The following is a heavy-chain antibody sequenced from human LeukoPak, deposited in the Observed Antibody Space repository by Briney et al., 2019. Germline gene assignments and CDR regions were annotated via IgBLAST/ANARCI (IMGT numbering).Heavy chain of an antibody. D-gene: IGHD1-1*01. V-gene: IGHV3-30*03. CDR2: ISFDEHSK. CDR3: VTTDYYYYHNMDV. J-gene: IGHJ6*03. CDR1: RFTLCIFG. Sequence: GGSLRLSSAVSRFTLCIFGTYWGPPAPGKGLVCGAGISFDEHSKHYAESAQGRFTIFRDNSRNTLYLQMNGLRAEDTALYYCVTTDYYYYHNMDVWGKGTTVIVSS.